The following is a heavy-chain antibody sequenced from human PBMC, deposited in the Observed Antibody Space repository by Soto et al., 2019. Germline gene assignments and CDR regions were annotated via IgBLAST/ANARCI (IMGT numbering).Heavy chain of an antibody. J-gene: IGHJ4*02. CDR1: GYTFTSYA. CDR3: ARDIAMALPDA. D-gene: IGHD5-18*01. CDR2: INPYNGNT. V-gene: IGHV1-18*01. Sequence: QVQLVQSGTEVKKPGASVKFSCKASGYTFTSYAISWVRQAPGQGLEWMGWINPYNGNTNYAQKLQGRVTMTTDTSTSTAYMELRSLRSDDTAVYYCARDIAMALPDAWGQGTLVTVSS.